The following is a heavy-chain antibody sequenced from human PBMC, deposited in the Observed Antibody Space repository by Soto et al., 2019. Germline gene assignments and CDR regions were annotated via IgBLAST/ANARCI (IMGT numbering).Heavy chain of an antibody. CDR2: IKQDGSEE. CDR3: AGATGWLSED. CDR1: GFTFSTFW. Sequence: EMQMVESGGGLVQPGGSLRLSCAASGFTFSTFWMFWMRQAPGKGLEWVATIKQDGSEERYVDSVKGRFTISRDNAKSSLHLQMNSLRVEDTAVYFCAGATGWLSEDWGQGTLVTVSS. J-gene: IGHJ4*02. V-gene: IGHV3-7*04. D-gene: IGHD5-12*01.